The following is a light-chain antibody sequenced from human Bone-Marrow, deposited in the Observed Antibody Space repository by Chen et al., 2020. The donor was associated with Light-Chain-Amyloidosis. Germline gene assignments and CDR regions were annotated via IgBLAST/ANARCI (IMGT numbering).Light chain of an antibody. CDR2: KDN. CDR3: QSADRNDTL. J-gene: IGLJ2*01. V-gene: IGLV3-25*03. CDR1: ALAKQY. Sequence: SNELTQPPSVSVSPGQTARITCSGDALAKQYAYWYQHKPGQAPVVIVYKDNQRPSGIPERFAGSTSGTIVTLTISGVQTEDEADYYCQSADRNDTLFGGGTKLTVL.